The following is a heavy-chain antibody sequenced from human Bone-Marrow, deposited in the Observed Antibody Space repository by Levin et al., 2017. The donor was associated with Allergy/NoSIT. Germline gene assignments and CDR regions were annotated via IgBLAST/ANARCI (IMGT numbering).Heavy chain of an antibody. CDR2: ISGSGGNT. V-gene: IGHV3-23*01. Sequence: GESLKISCAASGFTFSSYAMSWVRQAPGKGLEWVSAISGSGGNTYYADSVKGRFTISRDNPKNTLYLQMNSLRAEDTAVYYCAKDLVFSSSGRFDYWGQGTLVTVSS. D-gene: IGHD6-25*01. CDR1: GFTFSSYA. CDR3: AKDLVFSSSGRFDY. J-gene: IGHJ4*02.